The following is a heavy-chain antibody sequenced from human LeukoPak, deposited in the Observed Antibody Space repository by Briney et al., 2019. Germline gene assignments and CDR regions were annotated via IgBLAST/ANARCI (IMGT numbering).Heavy chain of an antibody. V-gene: IGHV1-69*08. J-gene: IGHJ4*02. CDR2: IIPIIRQT. CDR3: ARGLNSGMTDY. CDR1: ADIFSSYT. Sequence: SVTVSCKTSADIFSSYTISWVRQAPGQGLQWMGRIIPIIRQTKYSQKFQGRVTITADKSTSTVYMDLSGLTSDDTALYFCARGLNSGMTDYWGQGTLVTVSS. D-gene: IGHD1-26*01.